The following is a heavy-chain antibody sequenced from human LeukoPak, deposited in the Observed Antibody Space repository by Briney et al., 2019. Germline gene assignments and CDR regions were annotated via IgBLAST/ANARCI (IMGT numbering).Heavy chain of an antibody. D-gene: IGHD3-3*01. CDR2: IKQDGSEK. J-gene: IGHJ6*03. CDR1: GFTLSSYW. CDR3: ARAGFYDFWSGYQPELNYMDV. V-gene: IGHV3-7*01. Sequence: GGSLRLFCAASGFTLSSYWMSWVRQARGKGLEWVANIKQDGSEKYYVDSVKGRFTISRDNAKNSLYLQMNSLRAEDTAVYYCARAGFYDFWSGYQPELNYMDVWGKGTTVTVSS.